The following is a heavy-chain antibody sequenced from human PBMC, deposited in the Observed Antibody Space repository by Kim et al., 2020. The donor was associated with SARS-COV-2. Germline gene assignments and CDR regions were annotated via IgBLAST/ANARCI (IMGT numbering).Heavy chain of an antibody. Sequence: GGSLRLSCAASGFTFSSYAMHWVRQAPGKGLEWVAVISYDGSNKYYADSVKGRFTISRDNSKNTLYLQMNSLRAEDTAVYYCASGYYDILTGYYNYWGQGTLVTVSS. V-gene: IGHV3-30-3*01. CDR2: ISYDGSNK. D-gene: IGHD3-9*01. J-gene: IGHJ4*02. CDR3: ASGYYDILTGYYNY. CDR1: GFTFSSYA.